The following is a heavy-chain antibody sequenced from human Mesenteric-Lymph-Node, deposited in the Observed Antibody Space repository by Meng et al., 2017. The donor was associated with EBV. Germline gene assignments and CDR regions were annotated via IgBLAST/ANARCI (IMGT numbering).Heavy chain of an antibody. J-gene: IGHJ4*02. D-gene: IGHD6-13*01. CDR2: IYYSGTT. Sequence: QVHLQESGPGLVKPSQTLSLTCTLSGGFISSGGYYWSWIRQSPGKGLEWIGYIYYSGTTYYNPSLQSRVSMSMDSSRNQFSLKLSSVTAADTAVYYCVGGVAADGSVDYWGQGTLVTVSS. CDR1: GGFISSGGYY. V-gene: IGHV4-30-4*01. CDR3: VGGVAADGSVDY.